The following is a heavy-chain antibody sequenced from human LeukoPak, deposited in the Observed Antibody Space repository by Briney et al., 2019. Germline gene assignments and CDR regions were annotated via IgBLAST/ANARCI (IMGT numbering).Heavy chain of an antibody. D-gene: IGHD1-26*01. V-gene: IGHV3-48*03. J-gene: IGHJ4*02. CDR2: ISSSGSTI. CDR3: VRSLVVGATYPYY. Sequence: GGSLRLSCAASGFTFSSYEMNWVRQAPGKGLEWVSYISSSGSTIYYADSVKGRFTISRDNAKNSLYLQLNSLRAEDTAVYYCVRSLVVGATYPYYWGQGTLVTVSS. CDR1: GFTFSSYE.